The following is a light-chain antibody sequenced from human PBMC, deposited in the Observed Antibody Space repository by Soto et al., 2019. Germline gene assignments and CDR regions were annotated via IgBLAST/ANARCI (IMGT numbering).Light chain of an antibody. CDR1: SSDVGGYNY. CDR3: ASYTSSNTLI. Sequence: QSVLTQPASVSGSPGQSITISCTGTSSDVGGYNYVSWYQQHPDKAPKFLIYDVSSRPSGVSNRFSGSKSGNTASLTISGLQAEDAADYYCASYTSSNTLIFGGGTKVTVL. J-gene: IGLJ2*01. CDR2: DVS. V-gene: IGLV2-14*03.